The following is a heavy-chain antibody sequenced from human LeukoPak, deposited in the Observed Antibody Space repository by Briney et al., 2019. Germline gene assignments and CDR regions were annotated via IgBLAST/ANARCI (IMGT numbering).Heavy chain of an antibody. CDR2: IYYSGST. J-gene: IGHJ4*02. D-gene: IGHD3-10*01. CDR1: GGSISSYY. Sequence: KPSETLSLTCTVSGGSISSYYWSWIRQPPGKGLEWIGYIYYSGSTNYNPSLKSRVTISVDTSKNQFSLKLSSVTAADTAVYYCARNGYGSGSSYWGQGTLVTVSS. V-gene: IGHV4-59*01. CDR3: ARNGYGSGSSY.